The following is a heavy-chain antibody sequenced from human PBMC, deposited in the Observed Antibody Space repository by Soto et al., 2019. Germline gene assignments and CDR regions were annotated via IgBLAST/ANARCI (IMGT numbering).Heavy chain of an antibody. V-gene: IGHV4-61*01. D-gene: IGHD3-10*01. Sequence: PSETLSLTCTVSGGSVSSGSYYWSWIRQPPGKGLEWIGYIYYSGSTNYNPSLKSRVTISLDTSKNQFSLKLSSVTAADTAVYYCASKFGELLADAFDISGQGTMVTVSS. CDR2: IYYSGST. CDR3: ASKFGELLADAFDI. CDR1: GGSVSSGSYY. J-gene: IGHJ3*02.